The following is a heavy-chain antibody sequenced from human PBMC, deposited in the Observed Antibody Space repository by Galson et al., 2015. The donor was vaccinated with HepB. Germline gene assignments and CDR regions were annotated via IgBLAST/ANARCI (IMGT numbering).Heavy chain of an antibody. CDR1: GFTFSDYY. Sequence: SLRLSCAASGFTFSDYYMIWVRQAPGKGLEWVSYIGNNGRTIYYADSVKGRFTISRDNAKNSLYLQMNSLRVEDTALYYCARGQWLDRKYIQPWGQGTLVTVSS. V-gene: IGHV3-11*01. D-gene: IGHD6-19*01. CDR2: IGNNGRTI. CDR3: ARGQWLDRKYIQP. J-gene: IGHJ1*01.